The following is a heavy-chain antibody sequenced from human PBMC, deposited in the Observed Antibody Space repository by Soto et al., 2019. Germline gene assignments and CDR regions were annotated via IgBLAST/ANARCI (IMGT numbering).Heavy chain of an antibody. CDR2: ISAYNGNT. Sequence: QVQLVQSGAEVKKPGASVKVSCKASGYTFTSYGISWVRQAPGQGLEWMGWISAYNGNTNYAQKLQGRATMTTDTSTSTAYMELRSLRSDDTAVYYCARVDDIFTTVTTGAEYFQHWGQGTLVTVSS. CDR3: ARVDDIFTTVTTGAEYFQH. J-gene: IGHJ1*01. V-gene: IGHV1-18*01. D-gene: IGHD4-17*01. CDR1: GYTFTSYG.